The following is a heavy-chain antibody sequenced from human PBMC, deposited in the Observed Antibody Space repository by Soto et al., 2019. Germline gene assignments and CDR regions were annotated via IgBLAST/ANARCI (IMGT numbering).Heavy chain of an antibody. J-gene: IGHJ3*02. CDR1: GCTFDDYA. D-gene: IGHD3-3*02. CDR3: AKAFSDAFDI. Sequence: PXGSLRLSCAACGCTFDDYAMHWVRQAPGKGLEWVSGISWNSGSIGYADSVKGRFTISRDNAKNSLYLQMNSLRAEDTALYYCAKAFSDAFDIWGQGTMVTVSS. V-gene: IGHV3-9*01. CDR2: ISWNSGSI.